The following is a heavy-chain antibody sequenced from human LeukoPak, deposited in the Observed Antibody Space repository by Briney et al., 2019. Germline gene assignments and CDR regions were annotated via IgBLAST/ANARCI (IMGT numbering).Heavy chain of an antibody. J-gene: IGHJ3*02. Sequence: PGRSLRLSCAASGFTFSSYGMHWVRQAPGKGREWVAVILYDGSNKYYADSVKGRFTISRDNSKNTLYLQKNSLRAEDTAVYYCAKDRAPSIAAAYAAFDIWGQGTMVTVSS. CDR3: AKDRAPSIAAAYAAFDI. CDR2: ILYDGSNK. D-gene: IGHD6-13*01. V-gene: IGHV3-30*18. CDR1: GFTFSSYG.